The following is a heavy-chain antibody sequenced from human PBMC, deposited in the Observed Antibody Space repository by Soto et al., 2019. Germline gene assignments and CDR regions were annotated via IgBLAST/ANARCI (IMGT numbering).Heavy chain of an antibody. Sequence: EVQLVESGGGLVQPGWSLRLSCAASGFTFSDHYMDWVRQAPGKGLEWVGRTRNKANSYTSEYAASVKGRFTISRDDSTMSLYLEMSSLKSEDTAVYYCASGPPSSVTAEYYYGMDVWGQGTTVTVSS. CDR2: TRNKANSYTS. CDR1: GFTFSDHY. V-gene: IGHV3-72*01. J-gene: IGHJ6*02. D-gene: IGHD2-21*02. CDR3: ASGPPSSVTAEYYYGMDV.